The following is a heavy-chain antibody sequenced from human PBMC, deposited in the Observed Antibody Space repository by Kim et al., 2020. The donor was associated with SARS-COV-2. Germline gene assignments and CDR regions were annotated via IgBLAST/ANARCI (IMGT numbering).Heavy chain of an antibody. V-gene: IGHV6-1*01. CDR2: TFYRSKYYY. CDR1: GDSVSSNSSA. CDR3: VRGGYTSVWF. J-gene: IGHJ4*02. Sequence: SQTLSLTCAISGDSVSSNSSAWSWIRQSPSRGLEWLGRTFYRSKYYYDYAVSVKSRITINPDTSKNQFSLQLNSVTPEDTAVYYCVRGGYTSVWFWGQGTLVTVPS. D-gene: IGHD6-19*01.